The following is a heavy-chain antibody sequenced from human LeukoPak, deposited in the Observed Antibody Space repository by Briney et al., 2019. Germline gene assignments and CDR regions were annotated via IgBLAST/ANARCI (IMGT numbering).Heavy chain of an antibody. Sequence: GGSLRLSCAASGFTFSSYAMSWVRQAPGKGLEWVSILYADGTTIYADSVRGRFTISRDNSKNTVYLQMNSLGAEDTAVYYCARAPTITTNFDSWGRGTLVTVSS. J-gene: IGHJ4*02. CDR2: LYADGTT. D-gene: IGHD4-11*01. CDR1: GFTFSSYA. CDR3: ARAPTITTNFDS. V-gene: IGHV3-66*01.